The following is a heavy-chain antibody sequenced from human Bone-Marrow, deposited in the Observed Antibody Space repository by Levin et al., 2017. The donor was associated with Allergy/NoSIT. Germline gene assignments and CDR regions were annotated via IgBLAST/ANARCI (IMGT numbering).Heavy chain of an antibody. D-gene: IGHD2-2*01. CDR3: ARDRVYCSRVNCPPPPLDV. CDR2: ISHDGSEK. J-gene: IGHJ6*03. V-gene: IGHV3-30*03. Sequence: GESLKISCAASGFTFSYYGIHWVRQAPGKGLEWVAVISHDGSEKYYADSVKGRFSVSRDNSKNTLYLQMSSLRTEDTAVYYCARDRVYCSRVNCPPPPLDVWGRGTTVTVPS. CDR1: GFTFSYYG.